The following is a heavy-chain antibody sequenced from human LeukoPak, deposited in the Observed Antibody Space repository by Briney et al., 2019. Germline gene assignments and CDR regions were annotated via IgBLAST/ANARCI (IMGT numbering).Heavy chain of an antibody. Sequence: SETLSVTCTVSGGSISNYYWTWIRQPPGKGLEWIGYIYYSGSTNYNPSLKSRVTMSVDTSKNQFSLKLSSLTAADTAVYYCARRRAVPGFYYFDYWGQGTLVTVSS. D-gene: IGHD2/OR15-2a*01. CDR3: ARRRAVPGFYYFDY. V-gene: IGHV4-59*08. J-gene: IGHJ4*02. CDR2: IYYSGST. CDR1: GGSISNYY.